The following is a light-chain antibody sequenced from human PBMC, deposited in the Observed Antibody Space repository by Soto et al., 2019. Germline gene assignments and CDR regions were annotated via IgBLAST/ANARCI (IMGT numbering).Light chain of an antibody. CDR1: SSNIGSNT. Sequence: QSVLTQPPSASGTPGQRVTISCSGSSSNIGSNTVNWYQQLPGTAPKLLIYSNNQRPSGVPDRFSGSKSGTSASLAISGLQSEDEADYYCAAWDGSLSGLVFGGGTKVTVL. CDR2: SNN. CDR3: AAWDGSLSGLV. J-gene: IGLJ2*01. V-gene: IGLV1-44*01.